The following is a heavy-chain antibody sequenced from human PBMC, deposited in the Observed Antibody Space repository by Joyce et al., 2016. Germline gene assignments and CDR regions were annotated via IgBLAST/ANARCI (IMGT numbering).Heavy chain of an antibody. CDR2: LQEATTT. CDR1: GDSINNGDYY. D-gene: IGHD3-22*01. CDR3: ARDFSMIIDVFEL. J-gene: IGHJ3*01. V-gene: IGHV4-39*07. Sequence: QVQLQESGPGLAKPSETLSLTCTVSGDSINNGDYYWAWLRQPPGKGLEWIGSLQEATTTYYNPSLKSRMFMSVDTSKNQFSLKVDSVTAADTAVYYCARDFSMIIDVFELWGLGTLVTVSS.